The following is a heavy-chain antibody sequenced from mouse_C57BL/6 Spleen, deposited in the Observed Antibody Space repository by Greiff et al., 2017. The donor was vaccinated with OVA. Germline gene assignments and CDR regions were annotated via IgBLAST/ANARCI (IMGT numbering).Heavy chain of an antibody. CDR3: ARWAGSSSYWYFDV. D-gene: IGHD1-1*01. Sequence: EVQLVESGGGLVQPGGSLSLSCAASGFTFTDYYMSWVRQPPGKALEWLGFIRNKANGYTTEYSASVKGRFTISRDNSQSILYLQMNALRAEDSATYYCARWAGSSSYWYFDVWGTGTTVTVSS. CDR2: IRNKANGYTT. V-gene: IGHV7-3*01. J-gene: IGHJ1*03. CDR1: GFTFTDYY.